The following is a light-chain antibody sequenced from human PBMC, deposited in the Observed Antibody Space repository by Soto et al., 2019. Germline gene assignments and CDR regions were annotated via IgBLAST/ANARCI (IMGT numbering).Light chain of an antibody. Sequence: DIQMTQSPSTLSASVGDRVTITCRASRAVSNWLAWYQHQPRRAPRLLISRASILESGVPPRFSGSGFGTEFTLTIDSLQPDDFRTYYCQQYNSYALTFGQGTRLENK. V-gene: IGKV1-5*03. J-gene: IGKJ5*01. CDR2: RAS. CDR3: QQYNSYALT. CDR1: RAVSNW.